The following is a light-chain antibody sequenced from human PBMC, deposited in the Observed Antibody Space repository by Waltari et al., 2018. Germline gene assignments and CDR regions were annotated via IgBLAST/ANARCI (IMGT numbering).Light chain of an antibody. J-gene: IGLJ3*02. CDR3: SSYAGVKHWL. CDR1: SSDIGTYNY. Sequence: QSALTQPPSASGSPGQSVAIPCTGTSSDIGTYNYLSWYQQHPGKGPKLMIYEVNQRPSGVPDRFSASKSGNTASLTVSGLQAEDEADYYCSSYAGVKHWLFGGGTKLTVL. V-gene: IGLV2-8*01. CDR2: EVN.